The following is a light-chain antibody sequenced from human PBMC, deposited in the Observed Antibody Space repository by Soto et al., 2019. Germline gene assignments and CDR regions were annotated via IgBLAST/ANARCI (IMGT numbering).Light chain of an antibody. Sequence: EIVLTQSPGTLSLSPGERATLSCRSSQSVSSSYLAWYQQKPGQAPRLLIYGASSRATDIPDRFSGSGSGTDFTLTISRLEPEDFGVYYCQQYGSSPITFGQGTRREIK. CDR1: QSVSSSY. CDR2: GAS. CDR3: QQYGSSPIT. J-gene: IGKJ5*01. V-gene: IGKV3-20*01.